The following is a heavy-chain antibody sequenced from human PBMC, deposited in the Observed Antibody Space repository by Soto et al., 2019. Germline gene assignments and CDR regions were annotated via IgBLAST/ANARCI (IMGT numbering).Heavy chain of an antibody. D-gene: IGHD3-3*01. J-gene: IGHJ4*02. V-gene: IGHV4-31*03. CDR3: AREAGFWSGYYNYFDY. Sequence: SETLSLACTVSGGSISSGGYYWSWIRQHPGKGLEWIGYIYYSGSTYYNPSLKSRVTISVDTSKNQFSLKLSSVTAADTAVYYCAREAGFWSGYYNYFDYWGQGTLVTVSS. CDR1: GGSISSGGYY. CDR2: IYYSGST.